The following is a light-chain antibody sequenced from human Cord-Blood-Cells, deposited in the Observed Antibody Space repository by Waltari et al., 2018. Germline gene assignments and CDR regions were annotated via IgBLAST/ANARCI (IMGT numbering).Light chain of an antibody. V-gene: IGLV2-23*01. Sequence: QSALTQPASVSGSPGQSITISCTGTSSDVGSYNLVSWYQQHPGKAPKLMIYEGSKRPSGVSNRFSGSKSGNTASVTISGLQAEDEADYYCCSYAGSSTLYVFGTGTKVTVL. J-gene: IGLJ1*01. CDR1: SSDVGSYNL. CDR3: CSYAGSSTLYV. CDR2: EGS.